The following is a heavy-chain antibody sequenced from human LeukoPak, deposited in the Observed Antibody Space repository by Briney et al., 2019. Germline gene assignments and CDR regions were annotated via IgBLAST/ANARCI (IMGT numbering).Heavy chain of an antibody. D-gene: IGHD3-10*01. Sequence: GASVKVSCKTSGYTFTNYGISWVRQAPGQGLEWTGWISAYNGNTNYAQKLQGRVTLTTDTSTSTAYMELRSLRSDDTAVYYCARAGMVRGVISYYYYYYMDVWGKGTTVTISS. J-gene: IGHJ6*03. CDR3: ARAGMVRGVISYYYYYYMDV. V-gene: IGHV1-18*01. CDR2: ISAYNGNT. CDR1: GYTFTNYG.